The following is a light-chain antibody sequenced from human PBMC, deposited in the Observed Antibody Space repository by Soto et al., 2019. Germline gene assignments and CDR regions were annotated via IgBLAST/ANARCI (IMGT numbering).Light chain of an antibody. CDR3: TSWTTSTTMI. J-gene: IGLJ2*01. V-gene: IGLV2-14*03. CDR2: DVN. Sequence: QSALTQPASMSGSPGQSIAISCTGTSGDIGAYNFVSWYQQHPGKAPKLMLYDVNIRPSGVSNRFSGSKSGNTASLTISGLKPEDEADYYCTSWTTSTTMIFGGGTKVTVL. CDR1: SGDIGAYNF.